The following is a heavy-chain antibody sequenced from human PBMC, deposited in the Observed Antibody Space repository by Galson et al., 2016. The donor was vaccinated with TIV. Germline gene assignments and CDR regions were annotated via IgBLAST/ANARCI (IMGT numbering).Heavy chain of an antibody. CDR1: GYTFTTYG. V-gene: IGHV1-3*01. D-gene: IGHD6-13*01. CDR2: INAGDGST. CDR3: ARGSSWSPFYGMDV. Sequence: QSGAEVTKPGASVKVSCKASGYTFTTYGTHWVRQAPGHRLEWMGWINAGDGSTKYSQNFQGRLSITTDTSATTAYMELSSLRSEDTAVYFCARGSSWSPFYGMDVWGQGTTVIVSS. J-gene: IGHJ6*02.